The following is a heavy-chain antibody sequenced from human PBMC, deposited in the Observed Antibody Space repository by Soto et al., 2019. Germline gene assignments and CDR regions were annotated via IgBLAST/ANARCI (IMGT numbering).Heavy chain of an antibody. V-gene: IGHV1-18*01. CDR2: ISAYNGNT. Sequence: RSVTEKGLEWMGWISAYNGNTNYAQKLQGRVTMTTDTSTSSAYMELRSLRSDDTAVYYCARDPSPFLFFRGDNCIRALW. D-gene: IGHD1-20*01. J-gene: IGHJ2*01. CDR3: ARDPSPFLFFRGDNCIRAL.